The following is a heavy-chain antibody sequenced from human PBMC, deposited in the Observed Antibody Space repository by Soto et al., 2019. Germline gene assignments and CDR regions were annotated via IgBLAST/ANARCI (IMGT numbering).Heavy chain of an antibody. Sequence: EVQLVESGGGLVKPGGSLRLSCAASGFTFSNAWMSWVRQAPGKGLEWVGRIKSKTDGGTTDYAAPVKGRFTISRDDSKNTLYLQMNSLKTEDTAVYYCTTDPLTGDDAFDIWGQGTMVTVSS. CDR2: IKSKTDGGTT. D-gene: IGHD7-27*01. CDR3: TTDPLTGDDAFDI. V-gene: IGHV3-15*01. J-gene: IGHJ3*02. CDR1: GFTFSNAW.